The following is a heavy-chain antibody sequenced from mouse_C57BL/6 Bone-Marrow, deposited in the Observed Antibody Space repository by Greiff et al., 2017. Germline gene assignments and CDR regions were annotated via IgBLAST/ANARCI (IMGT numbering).Heavy chain of an antibody. V-gene: IGHV5-4*01. CDR2: ISDGGSYT. CDR3: ARQVWTGTFAY. CDR1: GFTFSSYA. D-gene: IGHD4-1*01. J-gene: IGHJ3*01. Sequence: EVQGVESGGGLVKPGGSLKLSCAASGFTFSSYAMSWVRQTPEKRLEWVATISDGGSYTYYPDNVKGRVTISRDTAKNNLYLQMSHLKSEDTAMYYCARQVWTGTFAYWGQGTLVTVTA.